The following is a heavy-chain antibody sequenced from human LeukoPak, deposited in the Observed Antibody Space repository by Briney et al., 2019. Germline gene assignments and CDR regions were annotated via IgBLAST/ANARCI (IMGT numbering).Heavy chain of an antibody. V-gene: IGHV1-46*01. D-gene: IGHD6-13*01. Sequence: GASVKVTCKASGFTFTSYYMHWVRQAPGQGLEWMGIINPSGSYTSYAQKFQGRVTMTRDTSTSTVYMELSSLRSEDTAVYYCARGGAYIGIAAAGTLFDYWGQGTLVTVSS. CDR1: GFTFTSYY. CDR3: ARGGAYIGIAAAGTLFDY. CDR2: INPSGSYT. J-gene: IGHJ4*02.